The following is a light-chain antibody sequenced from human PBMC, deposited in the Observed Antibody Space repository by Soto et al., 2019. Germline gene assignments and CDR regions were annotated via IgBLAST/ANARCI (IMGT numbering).Light chain of an antibody. V-gene: IGLV4-69*01. CDR1: SGHSNYA. CDR3: QTWGTGLWV. J-gene: IGLJ3*02. CDR2: LNSDGSH. Sequence: QPVLTQSPSASASLGASVKLTCTLSSGHSNYAIAWHQQHPEKGPRYLMKLNSDGSHSKGDGIPDRFSGSSSGAERYLTISSLQSEDEADYYCQTWGTGLWVFGGGTKVTVL.